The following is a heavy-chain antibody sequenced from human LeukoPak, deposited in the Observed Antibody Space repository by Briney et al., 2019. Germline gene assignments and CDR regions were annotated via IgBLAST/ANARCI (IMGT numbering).Heavy chain of an antibody. CDR2: ISGSGGST. D-gene: IGHD3-10*01. CDR3: AKEWTMVRGVFDY. CDR1: GFTFSDYW. V-gene: IGHV3-23*01. Sequence: PGGSLRLSCAASGFTFSDYWMTWVRQAPGKGLEWVSAISGSGGSTYYADSVKGRFTISRDNSKNTLYLQMNSLRAEDTAVYYCAKEWTMVRGVFDYWGQGTLVTVSS. J-gene: IGHJ4*02.